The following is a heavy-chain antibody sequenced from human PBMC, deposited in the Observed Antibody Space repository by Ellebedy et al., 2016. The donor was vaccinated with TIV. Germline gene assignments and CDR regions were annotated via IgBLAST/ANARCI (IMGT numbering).Heavy chain of an antibody. CDR1: GYSFTNYW. D-gene: IGHD5-24*01. V-gene: IGHV5-10-1*01. Sequence: GESLKISCKGSGYSFTNYWITWVRQMPGKGLEWMGRIDPRDSYTIYSPSFQGHVTISADKSITTAYLQWSSLKASDTAMYYCARRRDGYNSLFDYWGQGTLVTVSS. CDR2: IDPRDSYT. CDR3: ARRRDGYNSLFDY. J-gene: IGHJ4*02.